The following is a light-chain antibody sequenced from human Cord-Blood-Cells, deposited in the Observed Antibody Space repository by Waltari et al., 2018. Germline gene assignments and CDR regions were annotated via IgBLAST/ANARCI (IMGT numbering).Light chain of an antibody. V-gene: IGKV3D-15*01. CDR2: GAS. CDR1: QSVSSN. J-gene: IGKJ4*01. CDR3: QRYKNWPPLT. Sequence: EIVMTQSPATLSVSPGERATLSCRASQSVSSNLAWYQQKPGQAPRLLIYGASTRATGIPARVSCSGSGTEIALTLSSMRSEDVAVDCCQRYKNWPPLTFGGGTKVEIK.